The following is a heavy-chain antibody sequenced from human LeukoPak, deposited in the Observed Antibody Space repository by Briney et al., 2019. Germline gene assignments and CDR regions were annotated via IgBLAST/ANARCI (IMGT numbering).Heavy chain of an antibody. CDR2: ISGSGGST. CDR3: ARDRGYFYDQLDY. J-gene: IGHJ4*02. Sequence: GGSLRLSCAASGFTFSSYAMSWVRQAPGKGLEWVSGISGSGGSTYYADSVKGRFTISRDDARNSLYLQMNSLKNEDTAVYYCARDRGYFYDQLDYWSQGTLVTVSS. CDR1: GFTFSSYA. D-gene: IGHD2/OR15-2a*01. V-gene: IGHV3-23*01.